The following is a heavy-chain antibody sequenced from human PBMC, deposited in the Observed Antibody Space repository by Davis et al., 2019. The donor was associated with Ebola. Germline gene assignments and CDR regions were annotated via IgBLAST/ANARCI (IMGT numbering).Heavy chain of an antibody. CDR3: ARGTLQVLLYP. CDR2: FIPILGIA. CDR1: LCTFLRYT. Sequence: VSHLPSLCTFLRYTLRCVRQAPAHRHQWTGRFIPILGIANYAQKFQGRVTTTADKSTSTAYMELSSLRSEDTAVYHCARGTLQVLLYPWGQGTLVTVSS. V-gene: IGHV1-69*02. J-gene: IGHJ5*02. D-gene: IGHD3-10*01.